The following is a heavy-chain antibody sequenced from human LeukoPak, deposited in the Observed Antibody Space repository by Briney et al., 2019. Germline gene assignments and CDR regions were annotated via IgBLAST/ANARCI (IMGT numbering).Heavy chain of an antibody. D-gene: IGHD6-13*01. Sequence: GGSLRLSCAASGFTFSDYYMSWIRQAPGKGLEWVSYISSSSSYTNYADSVKGRFTISRDNAKNSLYLQMNCLRAEDTAVYYCARVPIAAAGPEDYWGQGTLVTVSS. CDR1: GFTFSDYY. J-gene: IGHJ4*02. CDR2: ISSSSSYT. CDR3: ARVPIAAAGPEDY. V-gene: IGHV3-11*06.